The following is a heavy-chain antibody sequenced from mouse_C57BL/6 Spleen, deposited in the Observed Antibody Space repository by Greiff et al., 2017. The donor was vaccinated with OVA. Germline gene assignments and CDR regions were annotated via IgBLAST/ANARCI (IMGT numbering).Heavy chain of an antibody. J-gene: IGHJ3*01. CDR2: INPNYGTT. CDR1: GYSFTDYN. CDR3: ARSRDSSGYVAWFAY. Sequence: EVQLQQSGPELVKPGASVKISCKASGYSFTDYNMNWVKQSNGKSLEWIGVINPNYGTTSYNQKFKGKATLTVDQSSSTAYMQLNSLTSEDSAVYYCARSRDSSGYVAWFAYWGQGTLVTVSA. V-gene: IGHV1-39*01. D-gene: IGHD3-2*02.